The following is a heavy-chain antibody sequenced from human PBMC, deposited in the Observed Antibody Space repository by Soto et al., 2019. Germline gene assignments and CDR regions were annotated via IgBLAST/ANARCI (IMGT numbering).Heavy chain of an antibody. CDR1: GGTFSSYA. D-gene: IGHD6-19*01. CDR2: IIPIFGTA. J-gene: IGHJ1*01. V-gene: IGHV1-69*12. Sequence: QVQLVQSGAEVKKPGSSVKVSCKASGGTFSSYAISWVRQAPGQGLEWMGGIIPIFGTANYAQKFQGRVTITADESTCREHMELISVRAEYSGVDCCAGEPRGAVAGGILFQHWGQGTLVTVSS. CDR3: AGEPRGAVAGGILFQH.